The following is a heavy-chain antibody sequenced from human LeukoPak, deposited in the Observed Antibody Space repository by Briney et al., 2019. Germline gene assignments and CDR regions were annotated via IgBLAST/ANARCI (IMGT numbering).Heavy chain of an antibody. CDR1: GFTFSNYA. V-gene: IGHV3-23*01. J-gene: IGHJ4*02. CDR2: TSGSGKST. Sequence: GGSLRLSCAASGFTFSNYAMSWVRQAPGKGLEWVSFTSGSGKSTYYADSVKGRFTISRDNSKNTLYLQMSSLRAEDTAVYYCAKGMASSWYFPFDYWGQGTLATVSS. D-gene: IGHD6-13*01. CDR3: AKGMASSWYFPFDY.